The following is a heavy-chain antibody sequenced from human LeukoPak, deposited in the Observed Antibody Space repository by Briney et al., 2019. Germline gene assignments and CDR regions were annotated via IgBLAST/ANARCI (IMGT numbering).Heavy chain of an antibody. Sequence: PGGSLRLSCAASGFTFSSYGMHWVRQAPGKGLEWVAFIRYDGSNKYYADSVKGRFTISRDNSKNTLYLQMNSLRAEDTAVYYCAKAPKAYCSSTSCSYFDYWGQGTLVTVSS. CDR2: IRYDGSNK. J-gene: IGHJ4*02. V-gene: IGHV3-30*02. D-gene: IGHD2-2*01. CDR1: GFTFSSYG. CDR3: AKAPKAYCSSTSCSYFDY.